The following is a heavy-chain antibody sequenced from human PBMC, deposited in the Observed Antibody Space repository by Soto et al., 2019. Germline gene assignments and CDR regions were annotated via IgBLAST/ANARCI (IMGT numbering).Heavy chain of an antibody. CDR1: GFPFSSYA. V-gene: IGHV3-23*01. J-gene: IGHJ3*02. CDR3: AKGGYYSLFDI. CDR2: ISGSGGRT. Sequence: EMQLLESGGGLVQPGGSLRLSCVASGFPFSSYAMSWVRQTPGKGLEWVSGISGSGGRTYYADSVKGRFTISRDNSHNTLSLQMHNLRFEDTAVYFCAKGGYYSLFDIWGQGTMVTVSA. D-gene: IGHD3-16*01.